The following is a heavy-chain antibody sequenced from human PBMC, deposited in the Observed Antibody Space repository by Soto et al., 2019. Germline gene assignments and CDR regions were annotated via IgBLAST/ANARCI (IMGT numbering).Heavy chain of an antibody. Sequence: EVQLVESGGGLVQPGGSLTLSCAASGFTFISYWMHWVRQPPGKGVVWVSRINPDGRGTTYADSVKGRFTTSRENAKNTLYLQMNSLRPEDTAVYYCARVGQGAWYFDLWGRGTLVTVSS. J-gene: IGHJ2*01. D-gene: IGHD1-26*01. V-gene: IGHV3-74*03. CDR3: ARVGQGAWYFDL. CDR2: INPDGRGT. CDR1: GFTFISYW.